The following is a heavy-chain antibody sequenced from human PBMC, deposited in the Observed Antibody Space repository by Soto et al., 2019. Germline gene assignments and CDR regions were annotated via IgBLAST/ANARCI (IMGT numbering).Heavy chain of an antibody. D-gene: IGHD4-4*01. CDR1: GFTFSSYW. Sequence: GGSLRLSCAASGFTFSSYWMSWVRQAPGKGLEWVANIKQDGSEKYYVDSVKGRFTISRDNAKNSLYLQMNSLRAEDTAVYYCARDKADYSIAYNWFDPWGQGTLVTVSS. J-gene: IGHJ5*02. CDR3: ARDKADYSIAYNWFDP. V-gene: IGHV3-7*01. CDR2: IKQDGSEK.